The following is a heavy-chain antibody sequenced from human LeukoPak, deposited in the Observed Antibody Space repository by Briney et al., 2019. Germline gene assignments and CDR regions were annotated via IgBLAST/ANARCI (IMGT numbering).Heavy chain of an antibody. CDR3: ARRYYYDSSGYRYYFDY. CDR2: INSDGSST. V-gene: IGHV3-74*01. CDR1: GFTFSSYW. D-gene: IGHD3-22*01. J-gene: IGHJ4*02. Sequence: PGGSLRLSCAASGFTFSSYWMHWVRQARGKGRVWVSRINSDGSSTSYADSVKCRFTISRDNAKNPLYLQMNSLRAEDTAVYYCARRYYYDSSGYRYYFDYWGQGTLVTVSS.